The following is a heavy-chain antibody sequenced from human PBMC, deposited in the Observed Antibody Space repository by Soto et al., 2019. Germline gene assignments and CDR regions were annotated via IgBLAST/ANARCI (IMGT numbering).Heavy chain of an antibody. Sequence: PGGSLRLSCTASGFSLSSSGMHWVRQAPGKGLEWLAVSSFDGTQQFYGDSVKGRCTVSRDNSNNTLYLEMNRLRTEDTAVYYCAKQLRGSGWYPLDSWAQGTPVTVSS. V-gene: IGHV3-30*18. J-gene: IGHJ4*02. CDR2: SSFDGTQQ. CDR1: GFSLSSSG. CDR3: AKQLRGSGWYPLDS. D-gene: IGHD6-19*01.